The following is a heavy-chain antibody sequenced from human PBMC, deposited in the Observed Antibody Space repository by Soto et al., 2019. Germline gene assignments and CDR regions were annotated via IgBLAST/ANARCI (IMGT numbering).Heavy chain of an antibody. Sequence: QVQLVESGGGVVQPGRSLRLSCSASGFYFNSYAMHWVRQAPGKGLEWVALTSDDGSNKYYVESVKGRFTISRDNSKNTLYLQMDSLRAEDTALYYCAKDSSSSNCYIDLWGRGTLVTVTS. CDR3: AKDSSSSNCYIDL. J-gene: IGHJ2*01. CDR1: GFYFNSYA. CDR2: TSDDGSNK. D-gene: IGHD6-6*01. V-gene: IGHV3-30*18.